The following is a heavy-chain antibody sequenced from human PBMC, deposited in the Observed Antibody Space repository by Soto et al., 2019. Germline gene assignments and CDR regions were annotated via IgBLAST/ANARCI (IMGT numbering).Heavy chain of an antibody. D-gene: IGHD3-3*01. J-gene: IGHJ1*01. CDR2: IIPIYGTA. CDR3: ACHGTIFGVVINGPERYFHH. Sequence: QVQLVQSGAEVKRPGSSVKVSCKASGGTFSSYAISWVRQAPGQGLEWMGGIIPIYGTANYAQKFQGRVTTTAEESTSKAQMEVSTLSSEDTAVYNCACHGTIFGVVINGPERYFHHWGQGTPGTV. V-gene: IGHV1-69*12. CDR1: GGTFSSYA.